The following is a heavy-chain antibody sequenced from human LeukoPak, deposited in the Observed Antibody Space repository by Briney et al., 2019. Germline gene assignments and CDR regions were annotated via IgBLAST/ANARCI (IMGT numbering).Heavy chain of an antibody. J-gene: IGHJ4*02. V-gene: IGHV4-59*01. Sequence: SETLSLTCTVSGGSISSYYWSWIRQPPGKGLEWIGYIYYSGSTNYNPSLKSRVTISVDTSKNQFSLKLSSVTAADTAVYYCARGYDILTGYSPFGYWGQGTLVTVSS. CDR2: IYYSGST. D-gene: IGHD3-9*01. CDR1: GGSISSYY. CDR3: ARGYDILTGYSPFGY.